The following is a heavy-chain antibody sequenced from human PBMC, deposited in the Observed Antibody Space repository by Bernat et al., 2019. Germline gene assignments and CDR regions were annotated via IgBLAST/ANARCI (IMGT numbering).Heavy chain of an antibody. V-gene: IGHV3-30*03. Sequence: QVQLVESGGGVVQPGRSLRLSCAASGFTFSSYGMHWVRQAPGKGLEWVAVISYDGSNKYYADSVKGRFTISRDNSKNTLYLQMNSLRAVDTAVYYCARSLIAAVGTGFDPWGQGTLVTVSS. CDR3: ARSLIAAVGTGFDP. CDR2: ISYDGSNK. CDR1: GFTFSSYG. J-gene: IGHJ5*02. D-gene: IGHD6-13*01.